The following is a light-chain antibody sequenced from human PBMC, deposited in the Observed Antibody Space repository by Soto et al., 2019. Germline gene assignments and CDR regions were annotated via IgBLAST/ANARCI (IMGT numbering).Light chain of an antibody. V-gene: IGKV2-30*01. CDR1: QGLVYSDGNTF. Sequence: DVVMTQSPLSLSVTLGQPASISCRSSQGLVYSDGNTFLNWFHQRPDQSPRRLIYQVSNRDSGVPDRFSGSGSGTDCTLTISRVEAEDVGIYYCVQGTHWPWTFGQGKKGELK. CDR3: VQGTHWPWT. CDR2: QVS. J-gene: IGKJ1*01.